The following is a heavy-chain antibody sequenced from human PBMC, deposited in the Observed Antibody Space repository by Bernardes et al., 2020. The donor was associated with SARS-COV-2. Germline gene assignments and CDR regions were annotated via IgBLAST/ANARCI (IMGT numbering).Heavy chain of an antibody. D-gene: IGHD3-9*01. V-gene: IGHV4-34*01. CDR3: SRGAPGS. CDR1: GGTFSDNP. J-gene: IGHJ5*02. Sequence: SETLSLTCAVYGGTFSDNPWTWIRQSPGEGLEWIGQISHSGISNYNPSLKSRVTMSVDTSKNQFSLNLTSVTAADTAVYFCSRGAPGSWGQGTLVTVSS. CDR2: ISHSGIS.